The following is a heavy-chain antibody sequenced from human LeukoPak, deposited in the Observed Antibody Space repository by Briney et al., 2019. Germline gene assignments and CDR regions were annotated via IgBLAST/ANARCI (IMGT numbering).Heavy chain of an antibody. CDR3: ARHDYYGSGSYYFHFDP. D-gene: IGHD3-10*01. CDR1: GVSISSYY. Sequence: SETLSLTCTVSGVSISSYYWSWIRQPPGKGLEWIGYIYYSGSTNYNPSLKSRVTISVDTSKNQFSLKLSSVTAADTAVYYCARHDYYGSGSYYFHFDPWGQGTLVTVSS. V-gene: IGHV4-59*01. J-gene: IGHJ5*02. CDR2: IYYSGST.